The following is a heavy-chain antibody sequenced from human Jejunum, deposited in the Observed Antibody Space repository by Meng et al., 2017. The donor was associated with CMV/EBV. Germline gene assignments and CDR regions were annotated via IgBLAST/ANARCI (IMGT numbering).Heavy chain of an antibody. CDR1: GLTFSSYA. D-gene: IGHD1-26*01. CDR2: ISGSSGST. CDR3: AKDKGVGTTSRFDS. Sequence: GLTFSSYAMSWVRQAPGKGLEWVSGISGSSGSTYYADSVKGRFTISRDNSKNTLYLQMNSLRAEDTAVYYCAKDKGVGTTSRFDSWGQGTLVTVSS. V-gene: IGHV3-23*01. J-gene: IGHJ4*02.